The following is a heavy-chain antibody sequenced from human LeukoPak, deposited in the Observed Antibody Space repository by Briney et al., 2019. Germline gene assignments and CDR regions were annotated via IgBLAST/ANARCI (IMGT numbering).Heavy chain of an antibody. CDR2: ILSDGSKE. Sequence: PGGSLRLSCAASGFTFSSYGMHWVRQAPGKGLEWVAVILSDGSKEFYTDSVKGRFTISRDNSKNTLYLQMSSLKTEDTAVYYCAKHIYGVVSIQQWGQGTLVTVSS. V-gene: IGHV3-33*06. CDR1: GFTFSSYG. D-gene: IGHD3-3*01. CDR3: AKHIYGVVSIQQ. J-gene: IGHJ1*01.